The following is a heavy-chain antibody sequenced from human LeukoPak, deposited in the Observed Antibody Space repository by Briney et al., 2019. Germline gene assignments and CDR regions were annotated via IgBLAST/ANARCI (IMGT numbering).Heavy chain of an antibody. V-gene: IGHV4-34*01. D-gene: IGHD3-9*01. CDR2: IDHSGST. CDR3: ARGQRIRYFDH. J-gene: IGHJ4*02. CDR1: GGSSSGYY. Sequence: NPSETLSLTCAVYGGSSSGYYWSWIRQPPGKGLEWIGEIDHSGSTNYNPSLKSRVTISVDTSKNQFSLKLSSVTAADTAVYYCARGQRIRYFDHWGQGTLVTVSS.